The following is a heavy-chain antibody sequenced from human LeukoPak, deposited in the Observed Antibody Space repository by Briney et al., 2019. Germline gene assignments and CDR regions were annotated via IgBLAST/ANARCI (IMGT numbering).Heavy chain of an antibody. V-gene: IGHV3-23*01. J-gene: IGHJ4*02. CDR1: RFTLSIYA. Sequence: GGSLRLSCAASRFTLSIYAMNWVRQAPGKGLEWVSSIIDNSGDTFYADSVKGRFTISRDNTKNTLYLQMNSLRADDTAVYYCAAGSSGWRRGDYWGQGTLVTVSS. CDR2: IIDNSGDT. CDR3: AAGSSGWRRGDY. D-gene: IGHD6-19*01.